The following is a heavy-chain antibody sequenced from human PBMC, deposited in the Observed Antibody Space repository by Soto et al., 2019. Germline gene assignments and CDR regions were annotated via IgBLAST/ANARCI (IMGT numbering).Heavy chain of an antibody. CDR3: ARERTVAGSWGWYYYYGMDV. J-gene: IGHJ6*02. D-gene: IGHD6-19*01. CDR2: INPSGGST. V-gene: IGHV1-46*01. Sequence: GASVKVSCKASGYTFTSYYMHWVRQAPGQGLEWMGIINPSGGSTSYAQKFQGRVTMTRDTSTSTVYMELSSLRSEDTAVYYCARERTVAGSWGWYYYYGMDVWGQGTTVTV. CDR1: GYTFTSYY.